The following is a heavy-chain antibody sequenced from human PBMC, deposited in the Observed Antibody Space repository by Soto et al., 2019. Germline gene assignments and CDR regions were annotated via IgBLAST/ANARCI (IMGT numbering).Heavy chain of an antibody. Sequence: PSETLSLTCTVSGGSISSYYWSWIRQPPGKGLEWIGEIYYSGSTNYNPSLKSRVTISVDTSKNQFSLKLSSVTAADTAVYYCAGLYCSSTSCYAGYGMDVWGQGTTVTVSS. CDR1: GGSISSYY. J-gene: IGHJ6*02. CDR3: AGLYCSSTSCYAGYGMDV. CDR2: IYYSGST. V-gene: IGHV4-59*12. D-gene: IGHD2-2*01.